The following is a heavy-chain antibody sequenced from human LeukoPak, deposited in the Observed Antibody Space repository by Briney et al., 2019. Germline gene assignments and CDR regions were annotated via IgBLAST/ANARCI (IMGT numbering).Heavy chain of an antibody. CDR3: ARESVVVPAANYYMDV. D-gene: IGHD2-2*01. Sequence: GRSLRLSCAASGFTFSSYGMHWVRQAPGKGLEWVAVIWYDGSNKYYADSVKGRFTISRDNSKNTLYLQMNSLRAEDTAVYYCARESVVVPAANYYMDVWGKGTTVTVSS. J-gene: IGHJ6*03. CDR2: IWYDGSNK. V-gene: IGHV3-33*01. CDR1: GFTFSSYG.